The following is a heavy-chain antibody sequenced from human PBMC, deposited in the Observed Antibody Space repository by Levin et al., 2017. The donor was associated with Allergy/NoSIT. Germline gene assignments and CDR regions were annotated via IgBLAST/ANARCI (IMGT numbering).Heavy chain of an antibody. CDR2: VYNSGST. J-gene: IGHJ6*02. D-gene: IGHD2-15*01. CDR3: ARRFCSGGTCYSGSHGMDV. V-gene: IGHV4-59*08. Sequence: PSQTLSLTCTVSGDSISSYYWSWIRQPPGKGLEWIGYVYNSGSTNYNPSLKSRVTISVDTSKNQLSLKLSSVTAADTAVYYCARRFCSGGTCYSGSHGMDVWGQGTTVTVSS. CDR1: GDSISSYY.